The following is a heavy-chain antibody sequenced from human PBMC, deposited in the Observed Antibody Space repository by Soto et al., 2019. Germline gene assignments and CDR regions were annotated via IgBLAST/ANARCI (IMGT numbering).Heavy chain of an antibody. V-gene: IGHV4-61*01. J-gene: IGHJ5*02. CDR3: ARGGIATAGVRDNWFDP. D-gene: IGHD6-13*01. CDR2: IYRTGSA. CDR1: GGSVSRDNYY. Sequence: SETLSLTCTVSGGSVSRDNYYWTWIRQPPGKGLECVGYIYRTGSANYNPSLKSRATISLDASKNRFSLVLSSVSAADTAVYYCARGGIATAGVRDNWFDPWGQGTLVT.